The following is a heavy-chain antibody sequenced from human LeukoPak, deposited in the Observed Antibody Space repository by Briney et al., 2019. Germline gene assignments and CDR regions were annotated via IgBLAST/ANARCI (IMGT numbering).Heavy chain of an antibody. D-gene: IGHD6-19*01. Sequence: PGGSLRLSCAASGFTFSSYGMSWVRQAPGKGLEWVSAISGSGGSTYYADSVKGRFTISRDNSKNTLYLQMNSLRAEDTAVYYCAKDNPPARWLAWDWFDPWGQGTLVTVSS. CDR3: AKDNPPARWLAWDWFDP. CDR1: GFTFSSYG. CDR2: ISGSGGST. V-gene: IGHV3-23*01. J-gene: IGHJ5*02.